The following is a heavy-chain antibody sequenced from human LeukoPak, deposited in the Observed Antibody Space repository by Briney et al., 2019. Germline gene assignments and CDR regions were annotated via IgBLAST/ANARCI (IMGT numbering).Heavy chain of an antibody. Sequence: ASETLSLTCAVSFGSLVDYNWSWLRQSPEKGLEWIGEITDSATTHYNPSLETRVTISIDTSKRQFSLRLTSLTAADTAVYYCARGLDLDGLDSWGQGTLVTVSS. D-gene: IGHD1-1*01. CDR2: ITDSATT. CDR1: FGSLVDYN. J-gene: IGHJ4*02. CDR3: ARGLDLDGLDS. V-gene: IGHV4-34*01.